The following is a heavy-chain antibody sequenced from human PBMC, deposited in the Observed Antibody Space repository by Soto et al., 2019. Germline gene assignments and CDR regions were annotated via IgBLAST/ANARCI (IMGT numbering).Heavy chain of an antibody. V-gene: IGHV3-23*01. J-gene: IGHJ3*02. Sequence: GGSLRLSGAASGFTFSGYAMSGVGQAPGKGLEGCSAISGSGGSTYYADSVKGRFTISRYNSKNTPYLQMNRLRAEDTAVYYCAKDETLRFLEWLSTDAFDIWGQGTMVTVSS. CDR3: AKDETLRFLEWLSTDAFDI. D-gene: IGHD3-3*01. CDR2: ISGSGGST. CDR1: GFTFSGYA.